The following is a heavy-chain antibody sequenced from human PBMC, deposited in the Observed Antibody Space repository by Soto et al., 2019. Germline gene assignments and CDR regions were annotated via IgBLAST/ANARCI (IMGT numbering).Heavy chain of an antibody. CDR1: GYTFTSGG. Sequence: AASEKVSCKTSGYTFTSGGISSGRQAPGQGLEWMGWISAYKGDTNYAPKFQGRVTMTTDTSTSTAYMELRSLRSDDTAVYYWAAVIIGNWFDPWGQGTLVTVTS. CDR3: AAVIIGNWFDP. J-gene: IGHJ5*02. V-gene: IGHV1-18*01. D-gene: IGHD4-4*01. CDR2: ISAYKGDT.